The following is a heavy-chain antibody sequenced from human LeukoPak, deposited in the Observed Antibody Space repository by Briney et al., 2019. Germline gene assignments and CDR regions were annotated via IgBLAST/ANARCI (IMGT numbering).Heavy chain of an antibody. V-gene: IGHV4-34*01. Sequence: SETLSLTCAVYGGSFSGYYWSWIRQPPGEGPEWIGEINHTGRTNYNPSLKSRVTISVDMSKNQFSLKLSSVTAADTAVYARVGYISGWYPFDFWGLGTLVIDSS. CDR1: GGSFSGYY. J-gene: IGHJ4*02. CDR2: INHTGRT. CDR3: VGYISGWYPFDF. D-gene: IGHD6-19*01.